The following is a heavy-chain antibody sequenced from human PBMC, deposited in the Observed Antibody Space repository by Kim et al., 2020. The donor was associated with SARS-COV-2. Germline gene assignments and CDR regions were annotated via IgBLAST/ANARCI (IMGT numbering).Heavy chain of an antibody. V-gene: IGHV3-23*01. CDR2: ISGSGGST. CDR3: AKSACSSTSCYYYYYYGMDV. Sequence: GGSLRLSCAASGFTFSSYAMSWVRQAPGKGLEWVSAISGSGGSTYYADSVKGRFTISRDNSKNTLYLQMNSLRAEDTAVYYCAKSACSSTSCYYYYYYGMDVWGQGTTVTVSS. J-gene: IGHJ6*02. D-gene: IGHD2-2*01. CDR1: GFTFSSYA.